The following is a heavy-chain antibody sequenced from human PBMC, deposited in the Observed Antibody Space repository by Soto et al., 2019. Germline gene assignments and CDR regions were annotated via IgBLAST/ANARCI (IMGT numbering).Heavy chain of an antibody. CDR1: GYTFNNYG. CDR3: ARDGYYGSGSYGMDV. Sequence: QVQLVQSGAEVKKPGASVKVSCKTSGYTFNNYGISWVRQAPGQGLEWMGWISDYNGNTNYPQKFQGRVTRTTDISTKTVYMVLTSLRSDDTAVYYCARDGYYGSGSYGMDVWGRGTTVSVSS. D-gene: IGHD3-10*01. J-gene: IGHJ6*02. CDR2: ISDYNGNT. V-gene: IGHV1-18*01.